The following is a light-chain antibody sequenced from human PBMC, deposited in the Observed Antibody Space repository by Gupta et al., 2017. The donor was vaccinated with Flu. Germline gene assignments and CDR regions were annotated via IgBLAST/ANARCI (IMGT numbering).Light chain of an antibody. CDR3: QQRNSVPSST. Sequence: CLSGSVGDRVTITCRASQDISSVLAWHQQKPGKAPKLLIYGASTVQSVVPSRFSGSVYVTEFTLTISSLQPEDSATYYCQQRNSVPSSTFGGGTKVEI. CDR1: QDISSV. CDR2: GAS. V-gene: IGKV1-9*01. J-gene: IGKJ4*01.